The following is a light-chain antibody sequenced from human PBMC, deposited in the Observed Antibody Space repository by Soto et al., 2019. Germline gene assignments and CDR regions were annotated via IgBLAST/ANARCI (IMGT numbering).Light chain of an antibody. CDR2: GNS. CDR1: SSNIARRS. CDR3: QSYDSSLSVHVV. V-gene: IGLV1-40*01. J-gene: IGLJ2*01. Sequence: QSVLTQPPSASATPGQRVTISCSGSSSNIARRSVYWYQQLPGTAPKLLIYGNSNRPSGVPDRFSGSKSGTSASLAITGLQAEDEADYYCQSYDSSLSVHVVFGGGTKVTVL.